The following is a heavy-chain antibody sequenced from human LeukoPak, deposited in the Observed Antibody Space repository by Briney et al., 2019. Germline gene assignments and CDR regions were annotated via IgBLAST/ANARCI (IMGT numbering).Heavy chain of an antibody. CDR1: GFTFDDYA. V-gene: IGHV3-9*01. CDR3: ARGPSGYHNT. J-gene: IGHJ4*02. Sequence: PGGSLRLSCAASGFTFDDYAMHWVRQAPGKGLEWVSGISWNSGSIAYADSVKGRFTISRDNAKNSLYLQMNSLRAEDTAVYYCARGPSGYHNTGGQGTLVTVSS. D-gene: IGHD5-12*01. CDR2: ISWNSGSI.